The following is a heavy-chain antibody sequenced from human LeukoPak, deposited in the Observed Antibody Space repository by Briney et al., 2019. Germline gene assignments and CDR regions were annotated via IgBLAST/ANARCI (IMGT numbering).Heavy chain of an antibody. J-gene: IGHJ4*02. Sequence: ASVKVSCKASGYTFTSYDINRVRQATGQGLEWMGWMNPNSGNTGYAQKFQGRVTMTRNTSISTAYMELSSLRSEDTAVYYCARARIVGATTEEDYWGQGTLVTVSS. D-gene: IGHD1-26*01. CDR2: MNPNSGNT. CDR3: ARARIVGATTEEDY. V-gene: IGHV1-8*01. CDR1: GYTFTSYD.